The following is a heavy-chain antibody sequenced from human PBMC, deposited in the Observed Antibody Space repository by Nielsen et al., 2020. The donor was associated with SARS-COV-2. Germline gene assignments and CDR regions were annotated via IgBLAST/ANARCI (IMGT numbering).Heavy chain of an antibody. CDR2: ISYDGSNK. D-gene: IGHD3-10*01. V-gene: IGHV3-30-3*01. CDR3: ARVRDYYGSGSYLFDY. J-gene: IGHJ4*02. CDR1: GFTFSSYA. Sequence: GGSLRLSCAASGFTFSSYAMHWVRQAPGKGLEWVAVISYDGSNKYYADSVKGRFTISRDNSKNTLYLQMYSLRAEDTAVYYCARVRDYYGSGSYLFDYWGQGTLVTVSS.